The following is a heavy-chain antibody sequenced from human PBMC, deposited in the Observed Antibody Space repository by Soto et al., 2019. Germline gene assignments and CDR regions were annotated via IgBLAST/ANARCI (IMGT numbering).Heavy chain of an antibody. J-gene: IGHJ4*02. V-gene: IGHV1-3*01. CDR1: GYTFTSYA. Sequence: QVQLVQSGAEVKKPGASVKVSCKASGYTFTSYAMHWVRQAPGQRLEWMGWINADNGNTKYSQKFQGRVTITRDTAAARAYMELSSVRSEDTAVSHCASSSRIGALDYWAQGTLVTVSS. CDR3: ASSSRIGALDY. CDR2: INADNGNT. D-gene: IGHD3-16*01.